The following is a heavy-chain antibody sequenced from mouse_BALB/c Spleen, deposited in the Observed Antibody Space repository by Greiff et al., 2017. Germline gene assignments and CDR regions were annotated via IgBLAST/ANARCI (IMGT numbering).Heavy chain of an antibody. CDR1: GYTFSSYW. J-gene: IGHJ4*01. V-gene: IGHV1-9*01. Sequence: VQLQQSGAELMKPGASVKIFCKATGYTFSSYWIEWVKQRPGHGLEWIGEILPGSGSTNYNEKFKGKATFTADTSSNTAYMQLSSLTSEDSAVYYCARRGPYYGNSYAMDYWGQGTSVTVSS. D-gene: IGHD2-10*01. CDR2: ILPGSGST. CDR3: ARRGPYYGNSYAMDY.